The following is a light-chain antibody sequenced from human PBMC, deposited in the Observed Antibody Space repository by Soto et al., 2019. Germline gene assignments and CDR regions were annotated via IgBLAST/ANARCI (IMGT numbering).Light chain of an antibody. J-gene: IGKJ1*01. Sequence: DIQMTQSPSTLSAYGGDRVTITCRASQSIGTWLAWYQQRPGKAPKVLIYGASSLQSGVPSRFSGSGSGTEFTLTISSLEPDDFATYYCQEYNTYSVTFGQGTKV. CDR3: QEYNTYSVT. CDR1: QSIGTW. CDR2: GAS. V-gene: IGKV1-5*01.